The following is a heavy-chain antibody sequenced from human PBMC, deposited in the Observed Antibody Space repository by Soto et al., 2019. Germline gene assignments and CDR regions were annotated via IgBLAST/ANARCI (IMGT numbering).Heavy chain of an antibody. J-gene: IGHJ4*02. Sequence: GGSLRLSCTTSGFTFGDSALSWVSQAPGKGLEWVGFIRSKAYGGTTEYAASVEGRFTISRDESKSIAYLQVNSLKTEDTAVYFCAPSYYYYSSGYYSGLFGYWGQGTLVTVSS. CDR2: IRSKAYGGTT. D-gene: IGHD3-22*01. CDR3: APSYYYYSSGYYSGLFGY. CDR1: GFTFGDSA. V-gene: IGHV3-49*04.